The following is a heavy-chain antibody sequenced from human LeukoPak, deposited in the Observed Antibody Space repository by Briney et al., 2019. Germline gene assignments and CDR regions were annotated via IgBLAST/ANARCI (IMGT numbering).Heavy chain of an antibody. Sequence: GGSLRLSCTASGFTFSSYGMGWVRQPQGKGLEWVSVISGSGGKTYYADSVKGRFTISRDNSKDTLYLQMNSLRAEDTAVYYCARASTVTTTVGGGSRYYFDYWGQGTLVTVSS. CDR2: ISGSGGKT. CDR3: ARASTVTTTVGGGSRYYFDY. V-gene: IGHV3-23*01. D-gene: IGHD4-17*01. CDR1: GFTFSSYG. J-gene: IGHJ4*02.